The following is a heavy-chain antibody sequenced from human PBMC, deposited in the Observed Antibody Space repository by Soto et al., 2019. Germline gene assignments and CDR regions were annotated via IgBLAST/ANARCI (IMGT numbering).Heavy chain of an antibody. CDR2: ILYTGTT. Sequence: SETLSLTCTVSGGSIIHSNYFWVWIRQPPGKGLEWVGSILYTGTTSYSSSLKSRVTISVDTSKNQFSLKLSSVTATDTAVYYCARLGWGNGDSDYWGQGTLVTVSS. V-gene: IGHV4-39*01. J-gene: IGHJ4*02. D-gene: IGHD2-21*01. CDR3: ARLGWGNGDSDY. CDR1: GGSIIHSNYF.